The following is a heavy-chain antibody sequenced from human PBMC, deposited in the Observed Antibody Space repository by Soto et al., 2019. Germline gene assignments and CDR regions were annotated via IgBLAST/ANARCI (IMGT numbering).Heavy chain of an antibody. Sequence: SETLSLTCTVSGGSISSYYWSWIRQPPGKGLEWIGYIYYSGSTNYNPSLKSRVTISVDTSKNQFSLKLSSVTAADTAVYYCATRGATTLYFQHWGQGTLVTVSS. D-gene: IGHD1-26*01. V-gene: IGHV4-59*01. CDR3: ATRGATTLYFQH. CDR2: IYYSGST. J-gene: IGHJ1*01. CDR1: GGSISSYY.